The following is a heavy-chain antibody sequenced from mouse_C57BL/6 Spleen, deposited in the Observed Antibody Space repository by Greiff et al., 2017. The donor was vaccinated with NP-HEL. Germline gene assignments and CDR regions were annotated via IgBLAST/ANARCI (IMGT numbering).Heavy chain of an antibody. Sequence: EVQLQQSGAELVRPGASVKLSCTASGFNIKDDYMHWVKQRPEQGLEWIGWIDPENGDTEYASKFQGKATITADTSSNTAYLQLSSLTSEDTAVYYCTTRDYGSSGAMDYWGQGTSVTVSS. CDR3: TTRDYGSSGAMDY. V-gene: IGHV14-4*01. CDR1: GFNIKDDY. J-gene: IGHJ4*01. D-gene: IGHD1-1*01. CDR2: IDPENGDT.